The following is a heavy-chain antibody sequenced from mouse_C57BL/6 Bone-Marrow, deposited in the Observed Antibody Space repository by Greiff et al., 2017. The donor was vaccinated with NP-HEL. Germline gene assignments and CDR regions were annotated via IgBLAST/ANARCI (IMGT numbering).Heavy chain of an antibody. CDR2: IYPRSGNT. CDR3: ALYYYGSSPYWYFDV. CDR1: GYTFPSYG. V-gene: IGHV1-81*01. D-gene: IGHD1-1*01. Sequence: VQGVESGAELARPGASVKLSCKASGYTFPSYGISWVKQRTGQGLEWIGEIYPRSGNTYYNEKFKGKATLTADKSSSTAYMELRSLTSEDSAVYFCALYYYGSSPYWYFDVWGTGTTVTVSS. J-gene: IGHJ1*03.